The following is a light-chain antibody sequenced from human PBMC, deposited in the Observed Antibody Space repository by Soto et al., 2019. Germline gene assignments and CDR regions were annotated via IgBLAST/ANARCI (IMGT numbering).Light chain of an antibody. J-gene: IGLJ2*01. CDR2: SNN. CDR3: AAWDDSLSGGV. V-gene: IGLV1-44*01. CDR1: SSNIGSNP. Sequence: QSVLTQPPSASGTPGQRVTISCSGSSSNIGSNPVTWYQHLPGTAPKLLIYSNNQRPSEVPDRFSGSQSGTSASLAISGLQSEDEPNYYCAAWDDSLSGGVFGGGTKVTVL.